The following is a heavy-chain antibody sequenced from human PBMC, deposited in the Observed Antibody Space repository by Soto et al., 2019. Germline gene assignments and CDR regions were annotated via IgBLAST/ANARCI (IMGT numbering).Heavy chain of an antibody. CDR2: IYYSVNT. CDR3: ARIPVDTYMTYWFDP. V-gene: IGHV4-61*08. J-gene: IGHJ5*01. Sequence: QVQLQESGPGLVKPSETLSLTCTVSGDSVTSGDYYWSWIRQPPGKGLEWIGYIYYSVNTNYSPSLKSRVAISLYTSHNQFSLMRSSVTAADTAVYFCARIPVDTYMTYWFDPCGEGTLVTVSS. D-gene: IGHD5-18*01. CDR1: GDSVTSGDYY.